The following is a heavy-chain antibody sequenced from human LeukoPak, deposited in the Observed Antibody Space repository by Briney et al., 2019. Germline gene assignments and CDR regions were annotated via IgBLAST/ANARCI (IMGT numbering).Heavy chain of an antibody. CDR1: GGSISNTNW. V-gene: IGHV4-4*02. CDR2: ISLTGLT. D-gene: IGHD2-8*01. Sequence: PSETLSLTCGVSGGSISNTNWWSWVRQLPGQGLEWIGEISLTGLTHYNPSLESRVTVSLDKSKNQLSLNLTSVTAADTAVYYCSGENGAFSPFDYWGQGTLVTVSS. CDR3: SGENGAFSPFDY. J-gene: IGHJ4*02.